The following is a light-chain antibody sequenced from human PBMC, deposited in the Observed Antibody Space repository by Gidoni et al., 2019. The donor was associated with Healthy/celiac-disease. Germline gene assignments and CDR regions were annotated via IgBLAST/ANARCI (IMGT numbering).Light chain of an antibody. CDR1: SSNIGSNT. CDR3: AAWDDSLNGRV. J-gene: IGLJ3*02. CDR2: SNN. V-gene: IGLV1-44*01. Sequence: SALTQPPSASGTPGQRVTISCSGNSSNIGSNTVNWYQQLPGTAPKLLIYSNNQRPSGVPDRFSGSKSGTSASLAISGLQSEDEADYYCAAWDDSLNGRVFGGGTKLTVL.